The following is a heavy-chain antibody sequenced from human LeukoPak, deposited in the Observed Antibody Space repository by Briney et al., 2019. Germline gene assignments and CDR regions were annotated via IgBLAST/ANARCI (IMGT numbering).Heavy chain of an antibody. CDR1: GGSISSYY. D-gene: IGHD2-2*01. CDR3: ARHRCSSTSCYADSGTFDY. Sequence: KSSETLSLTCTVSGGSISSYYWSWIRQPPGKGLEWIGYIYYSGSTNYNPSLKSRVTISVDTSKNQFSLKLSSVTVADTAVYYCARHRCSSTSCYADSGTFDYWGQGTLVTVSS. V-gene: IGHV4-59*08. J-gene: IGHJ4*02. CDR2: IYYSGST.